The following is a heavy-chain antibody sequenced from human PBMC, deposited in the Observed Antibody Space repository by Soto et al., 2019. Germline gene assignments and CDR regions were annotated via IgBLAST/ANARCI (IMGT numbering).Heavy chain of an antibody. CDR1: GGSVSSGDYY. Sequence: QVQLQESGPGLVKPSETLSLTCTVSGGSVSSGDYYWSWIRQPPGKGLEWIGNIYYSGRTSYNPSLKSRLTISANPSKNQVSLRLSYVTSVDTAVLRCARAFCDYYDSGGYHQLYSFDYLGPGTLVPVSS. CDR2: IYYSGRT. D-gene: IGHD3-22*01. V-gene: IGHV4-61*08. J-gene: IGHJ4*02. CDR3: ARAFCDYYDSGGYHQLYSFDY.